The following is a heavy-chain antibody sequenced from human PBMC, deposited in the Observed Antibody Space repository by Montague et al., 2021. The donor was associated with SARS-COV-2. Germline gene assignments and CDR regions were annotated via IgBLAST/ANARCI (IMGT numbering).Heavy chain of an antibody. D-gene: IGHD3-22*01. CDR3: ARGLDSSGYYNDFDY. Sequence: SETLSLTCAVSGGSISSSHWFTWVRQPPGKGLEWIGDIYDSETISYNPSLKRRVTISVDRTKNQFSLKLSSVTAADTAVYYCARGLDSSGYYNDFDYWGQGTLVTVSS. CDR2: IYDSETI. CDR1: GGSISSSHW. J-gene: IGHJ4*02. V-gene: IGHV4-4*02.